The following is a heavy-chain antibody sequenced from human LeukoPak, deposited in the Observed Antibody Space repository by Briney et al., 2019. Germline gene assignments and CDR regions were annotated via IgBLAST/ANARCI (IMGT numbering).Heavy chain of an antibody. V-gene: IGHV4-30-4*01. CDR2: MYYSGST. CDR3: ARGILAGGWYYMDV. J-gene: IGHJ6*03. CDR1: GGSISSGDYY. D-gene: IGHD2-15*01. Sequence: SQTLSLTCTVSGGSISSGDYYWSWIRQPPGKGLEWIVYMYYSGSTYYNPSLKSRVTMSADTSKNQLSLKLSSVTAADTAVYYCARGILAGGWYYMDVWGKGTTVTVSS.